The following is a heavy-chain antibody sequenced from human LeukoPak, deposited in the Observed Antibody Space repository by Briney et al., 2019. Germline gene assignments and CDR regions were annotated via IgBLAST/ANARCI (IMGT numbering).Heavy chain of an antibody. CDR3: AKGRGFTSSTCYNY. CDR1: GFTFSNYA. CDR2: ISGSGDST. V-gene: IGHV3-23*01. Sequence: PGGSLRLSCAGSGFTFSNYAMSWVRQAPGKGLEWVSPISGSGDSTSYADSVKGRFTISRDNSKNTLYLQMNSLRAEDTAVYYCAKGRGFTSSTCYNYWGQGTLVTVSS. J-gene: IGHJ4*02. D-gene: IGHD2-2*02.